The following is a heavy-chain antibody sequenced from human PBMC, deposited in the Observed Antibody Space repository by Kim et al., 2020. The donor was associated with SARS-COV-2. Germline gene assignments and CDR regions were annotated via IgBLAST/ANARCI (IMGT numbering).Heavy chain of an antibody. CDR1: GFTFSSYA. J-gene: IGHJ6*02. V-gene: IGHV3-30*04. CDR2: MSYDGGNK. D-gene: IGHD4-17*01. Sequence: GGSLRLSCAASGFTFSSYAMHWVRQAPGKGLEWVAVMSYDGGNKYYADSVKGRLTISRDNSKNTLYLQMNSLRTEDTAVYYCARDINGDYPPPPNHYYGMDVWGQGTTVTVSS. CDR3: ARDINGDYPPPPNHYYGMDV.